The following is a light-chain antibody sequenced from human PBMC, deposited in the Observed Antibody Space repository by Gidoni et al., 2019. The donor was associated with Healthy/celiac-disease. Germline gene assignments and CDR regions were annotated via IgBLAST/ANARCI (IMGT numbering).Light chain of an antibody. CDR3: QQLNSYPLT. CDR1: QGISSY. CDR2: AAS. J-gene: IGKJ4*01. Sequence: IQLTQSPSSLSASVGDRVTITCRASQGISSYLAWYQQKPGKAPKLLRYAASTLQSGVPSRFSGSGSGTDFTLTISSLQPEDFATYYCQQLNSYPLTFGGGTKVEIK. V-gene: IGKV1-9*01.